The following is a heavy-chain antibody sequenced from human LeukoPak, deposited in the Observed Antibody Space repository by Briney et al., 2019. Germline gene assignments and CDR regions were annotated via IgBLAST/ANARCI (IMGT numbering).Heavy chain of an antibody. V-gene: IGHV4-59*01. CDR2: IYYSGGST. J-gene: IGHJ4*02. CDR3: ARREQWLVGDDY. CDR1: GGSISNYY. Sequence: SETLSLTCTVSGGSISNYYWTWMRQPPGKGLEWIGYIYYSGGSTYYSPSLNSRATIYVDTSKNQLSLKLTSATAADTAVYYCARREQWLVGDDYWGQGTLVTVSS. D-gene: IGHD6-19*01.